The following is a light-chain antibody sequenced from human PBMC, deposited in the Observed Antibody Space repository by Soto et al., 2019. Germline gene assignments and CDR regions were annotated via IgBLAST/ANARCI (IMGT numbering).Light chain of an antibody. Sequence: DIQMTRSPSSLSTSVGDRLTITARASQGISNYVSGYQQKPGKVPKLLIYAASTLQSGVPSRFSCRGFGADFTLTISGLQPEDVGTYYWRTYNSGPFNLARGTKVDIK. CDR2: AAS. CDR1: QGISNY. V-gene: IGKV1-27*01. J-gene: IGKJ3*01. CDR3: RTYNSGPFN.